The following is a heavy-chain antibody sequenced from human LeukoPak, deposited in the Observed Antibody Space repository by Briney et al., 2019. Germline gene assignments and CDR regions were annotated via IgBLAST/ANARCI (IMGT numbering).Heavy chain of an antibody. D-gene: IGHD2-8*01. J-gene: IGHJ4*02. CDR1: GDSICSYY. CDR2: IYYSGST. Sequence: SETLSLTCTVSGDSICSYYWSWIRQPPGKGLEWIGYIYYSGSTNYNPSLKSRVTISVDTSKNQFSLKLSSVTAADTAVYYCATEVYWGQGILVTVSS. V-gene: IGHV4-59*01. CDR3: ATEVY.